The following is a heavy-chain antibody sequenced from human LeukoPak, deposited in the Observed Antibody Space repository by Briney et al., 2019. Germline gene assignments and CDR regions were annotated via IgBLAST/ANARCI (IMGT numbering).Heavy chain of an antibody. CDR2: VRADGTTK. CDR3: SRRFRD. V-gene: IGHV3-48*03. J-gene: IGHJ4*02. CDR1: GLSVRDSE. Sequence: PGGSLRLSCVGSGLSVRDSEMNWVRQAPGKGLQWVAHVRADGTTKWYADSVRDRLNIARDNARNSVFLQMNSLTVDDSATYYCSRRFRDWGQGILVTVSS.